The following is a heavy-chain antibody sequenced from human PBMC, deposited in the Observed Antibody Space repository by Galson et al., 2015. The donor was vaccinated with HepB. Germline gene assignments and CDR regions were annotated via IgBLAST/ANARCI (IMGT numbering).Heavy chain of an antibody. J-gene: IGHJ4*02. CDR1: GYIFTNFG. D-gene: IGHD3-3*01. V-gene: IGHV1-18*01. CDR2: ISPNKGNT. CDR3: ARSIMIFGVVTLSYYLDN. Sequence: SVKVSCKASGYIFTNFGLSWVRQAPGQGLEWMGWISPNKGNTAHGQKFQGRVTMTTDTSTSTAVLELRGLRSDDTAVYYCARSIMIFGVVTLSYYLDNWGQGTLVTVSS.